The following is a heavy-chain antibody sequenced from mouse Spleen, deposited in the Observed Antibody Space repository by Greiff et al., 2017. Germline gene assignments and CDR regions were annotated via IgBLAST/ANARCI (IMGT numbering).Heavy chain of an antibody. D-gene: IGHD2-3*01. CDR3: ASPLYDGYYGWFAY. CDR1: GYSITSGYY. J-gene: IGHJ3*01. CDR2: ISYDGSN. V-gene: IGHV3-6*01. Sequence: EVKLLESGPGLVKPSQSLSLTCSVTGYSITSGYYWNWIRQFPGNKLEWMGYISYDGSNNYNPSLKNRISITRDTSKNQFFLKLNSVTTEDTATYYCASPLYDGYYGWFAYWGQGTLVTVSA.